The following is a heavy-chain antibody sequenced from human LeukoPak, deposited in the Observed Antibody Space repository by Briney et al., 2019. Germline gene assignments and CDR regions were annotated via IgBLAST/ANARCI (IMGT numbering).Heavy chain of an antibody. J-gene: IGHJ4*02. CDR3: ASIPEVDFWSGYYRG. D-gene: IGHD3-3*01. V-gene: IGHV3-30*02. Sequence: PGGSLRLSCAASGFTFSSYGMHWVRQAPGKGLEWVAFIRYDGSNKYYADSVKGRFTISRDNSRNTLYLQMNSLRAEDTAVYYCASIPEVDFWSGYYRGWGQGTLVTVSS. CDR2: IRYDGSNK. CDR1: GFTFSSYG.